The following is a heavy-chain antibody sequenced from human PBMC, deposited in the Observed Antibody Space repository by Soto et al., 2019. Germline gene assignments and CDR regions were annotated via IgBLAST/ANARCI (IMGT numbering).Heavy chain of an antibody. J-gene: IGHJ4*02. CDR3: AKKYSYGSGSYLYHFDY. D-gene: IGHD3-10*01. V-gene: IGHV3-23*01. CDR2: IIAGGEST. CDR1: GFNFNNYA. Sequence: EVKLLESGGGLVQPGGSLRLSCAASGFNFNNYAMTWVRQAPGKGLEWVSTIIAGGESTYYADSVKGRFSISRDNSQNTPYLQMNSRRADDTALYYCAKKYSYGSGSYLYHFDYWGQGTLVTVSS.